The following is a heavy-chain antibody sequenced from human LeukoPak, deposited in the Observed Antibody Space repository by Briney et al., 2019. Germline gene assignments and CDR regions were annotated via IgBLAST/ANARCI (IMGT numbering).Heavy chain of an antibody. CDR1: GGSIRSSGTF. J-gene: IGHJ4*02. D-gene: IGHD6-13*01. CDR3: ARRTTGYSSSFNY. Sequence: SETLSLTYTVSGGSIRSSGTFWAWIRQPPGKGLEWIGSIDYSGGTSYNPSLKSRVSISVDTSNNQFSLELTSATATDTGVYYCARRTTGYSSSFNYWGQGTLVTVSS. V-gene: IGHV4-39*01. CDR2: IDYSGGT.